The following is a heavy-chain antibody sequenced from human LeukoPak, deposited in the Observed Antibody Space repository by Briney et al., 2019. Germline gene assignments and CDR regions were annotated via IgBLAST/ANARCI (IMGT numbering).Heavy chain of an antibody. D-gene: IGHD5-12*01. J-gene: IGHJ4*02. CDR2: IYPTDSDT. CDR1: GYSFSNYW. Sequence: GESLKISCKASGYSFSNYWIGWVRQMPGKGLEWMGVIYPTDSDTRYSPSLQGQVTSSADRSLTTAYLQWSSLEASDTAMYYCARQYSGDEPFDFWGQGTLLTVSS. CDR3: ARQYSGDEPFDF. V-gene: IGHV5-51*01.